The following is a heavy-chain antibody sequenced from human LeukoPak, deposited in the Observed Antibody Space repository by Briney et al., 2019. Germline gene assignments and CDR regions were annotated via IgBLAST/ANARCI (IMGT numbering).Heavy chain of an antibody. V-gene: IGHV4-38-2*01. CDR1: GYSISSGYY. J-gene: IGHJ5*02. CDR2: IYHSGST. D-gene: IGHD3-10*01. CDR3: YGSGSYFEWFDP. Sequence: SETLSLTCAVSGYSISSGYYWGWIRQPPGKGLEWIGSIYHSGSTYYNPSLKSRVTISVDMSKNQFSLKLSSVTAADTAVYYCYGSGSYFEWFDPWGQGTLVTVSS.